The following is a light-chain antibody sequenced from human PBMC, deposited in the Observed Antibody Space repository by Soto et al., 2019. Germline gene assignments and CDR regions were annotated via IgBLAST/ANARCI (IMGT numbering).Light chain of an antibody. CDR2: DAS. V-gene: IGKV1-5*01. J-gene: IGKJ1*01. Sequence: DIQITQSPSTLSASVGDRVTITCRDSKSISSWLAWYQQKPGKAPKLLIYDASSLESGVPSRFSGSGSGTEFTLTISSLQPDDFATYYCQQYNSYSGTFGQGTKVDI. CDR1: KSISSW. CDR3: QQYNSYSGT.